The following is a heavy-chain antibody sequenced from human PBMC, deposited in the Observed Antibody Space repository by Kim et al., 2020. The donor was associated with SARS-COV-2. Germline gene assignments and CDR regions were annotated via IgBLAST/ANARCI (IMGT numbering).Heavy chain of an antibody. CDR3: ARAGGYGTSWYIDY. CDR1: GYTFTSYD. V-gene: IGHV1-18*04. CDR2: VSTYNGNT. Sequence: ASVKVSCKASGYTFTSYDINWVRQAPGQGLEWMGWVSTYNGNTKYAQKLQGRVTMTTDTSTSIVYMELRSLRSDDTAVYYCARAGGYGTSWYIDYWGQGTLVTVSS. D-gene: IGHD6-13*01. J-gene: IGHJ4*02.